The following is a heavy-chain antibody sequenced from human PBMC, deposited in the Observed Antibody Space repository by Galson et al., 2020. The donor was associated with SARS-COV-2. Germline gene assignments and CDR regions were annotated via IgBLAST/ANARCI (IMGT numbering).Heavy chain of an antibody. CDR2: TYYSGTA. CDR1: GGSISSSTYY. CDR3: ATQILIGYYSFYYFDY. J-gene: IGHJ4*02. V-gene: IGHV4-39*01. D-gene: IGHD3-9*01. Sequence: SKPLSLTFSLSGGSISSSTYYWGCIRQPPGKGLEWIGSTYYSGTAYYNPSLTSRLTISVDTSNNQFFMKLTSVTAADTAVYYCATQILIGYYSFYYFDYWGQGALIPVSS.